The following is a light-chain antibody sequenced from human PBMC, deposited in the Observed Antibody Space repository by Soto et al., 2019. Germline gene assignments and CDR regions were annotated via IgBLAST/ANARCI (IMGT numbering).Light chain of an antibody. V-gene: IGKV1-5*03. CDR2: KAS. Sequence: DIQMTQSPSTLSASVGDRVNITCRTTHNIARWLAWYQHKPGKAPKLLIYKASSLEGGVASRFSGSGSGTEFTLSISSLQTDDFATYYCQQYDSYPRTFGQGTKVE. CDR1: HNIARW. J-gene: IGKJ1*01. CDR3: QQYDSYPRT.